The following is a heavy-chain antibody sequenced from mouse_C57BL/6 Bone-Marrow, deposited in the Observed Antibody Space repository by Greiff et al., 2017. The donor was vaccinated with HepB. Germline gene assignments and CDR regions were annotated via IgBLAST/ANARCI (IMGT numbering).Heavy chain of an antibody. Sequence: VKLVESGAELVRPGASVTLSCKASGYTFTDYEMHWVKQTPVHGLEWIGAIDPETGGTAYNQKFKGKAILTADKSSSTAYMELRSLTSEDSAVYYCTRSGANGDYFDYGGQGTTLTVSS. CDR2: IDPETGGT. D-gene: IGHD4-1*01. CDR1: GYTFTDYE. CDR3: TRSGANGDYFDY. V-gene: IGHV1-15*01. J-gene: IGHJ2*01.